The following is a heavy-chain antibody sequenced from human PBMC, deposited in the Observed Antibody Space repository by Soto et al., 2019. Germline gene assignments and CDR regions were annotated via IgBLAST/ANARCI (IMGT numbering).Heavy chain of an antibody. Sequence: HPGGSLRLSCAASGFTFSSYSMNWVRQAPGKGLEWVSYISSSSSTIYYADSVKGRFTISRDNAKNSLYLQMNSLRAEDTAVYYCARDRGCSGTSCYLRWFDPWGQGSPVTVSS. CDR1: GFTFSSYS. V-gene: IGHV3-48*01. CDR2: ISSSSSTI. D-gene: IGHD2-2*01. J-gene: IGHJ5*02. CDR3: ARDRGCSGTSCYLRWFDP.